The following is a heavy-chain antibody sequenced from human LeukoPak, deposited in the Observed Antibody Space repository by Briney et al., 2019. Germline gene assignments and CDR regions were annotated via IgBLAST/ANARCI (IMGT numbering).Heavy chain of an antibody. CDR2: MRSDESKK. D-gene: IGHD1/OR15-1a*01. J-gene: IGHJ6*03. Sequence: PGGSLRLSCAASGFTFNTYGMHWVRQAPGKGLEWVAFMRSDESKKCYADSVKGRFTISRDNSKNTLYLQMNSLRGEDTAVYYCAKDHTQQGYYMDVWGKGTTVTVSS. V-gene: IGHV3-30*02. CDR3: AKDHTQQGYYMDV. CDR1: GFTFNTYG.